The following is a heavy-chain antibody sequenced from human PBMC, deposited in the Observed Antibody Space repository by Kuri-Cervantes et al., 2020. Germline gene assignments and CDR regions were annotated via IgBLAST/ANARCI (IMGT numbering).Heavy chain of an antibody. D-gene: IGHD3-10*01. V-gene: IGHV3-30-3*01. CDR3: LGVGDY. Sequence: GESLKISCAASGFTFSSYAMHWVRQAPGKGLEWVAVISYDGSNKYYADSVKGRFTISRDNSKNTLYLQMNSLRAEDTAVYYCLGVGDYRGQGTLVTVSS. CDR2: ISYDGSNK. CDR1: GFTFSSYA. J-gene: IGHJ4*02.